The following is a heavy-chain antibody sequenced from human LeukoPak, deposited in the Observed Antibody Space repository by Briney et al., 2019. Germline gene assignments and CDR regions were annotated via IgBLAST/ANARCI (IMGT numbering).Heavy chain of an antibody. J-gene: IGHJ5*02. CDR2: IYYSGST. D-gene: IGHD3-10*01. CDR3: ARGRGVNWFDP. Sequence: SETLSLTCTVSGGSISSYYWSRIRQPPGKGLEWIGYIYYSGSTNYNPSLKSRVTISVDTSKNQFSLKLSSATAADTAVYYCARGRGVNWFDPWGQGTLATVSS. CDR1: GGSISSYY. V-gene: IGHV4-59*01.